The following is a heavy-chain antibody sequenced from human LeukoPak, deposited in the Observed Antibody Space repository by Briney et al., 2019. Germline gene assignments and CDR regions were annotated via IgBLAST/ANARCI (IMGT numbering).Heavy chain of an antibody. V-gene: IGHV3-30*04. CDR3: AKDRGSGWYFDY. Sequence: PGRSLRLSCAASGFTFSGYAMHWVRQAPGKGLEWVAVISYDGSNKYYADSVKGRFTISRDNSKNTLYLQMDSLRAEDTAVYYCAKDRGSGWYFDYWGQGTLVTVSS. J-gene: IGHJ4*02. CDR2: ISYDGSNK. CDR1: GFTFSGYA. D-gene: IGHD6-19*01.